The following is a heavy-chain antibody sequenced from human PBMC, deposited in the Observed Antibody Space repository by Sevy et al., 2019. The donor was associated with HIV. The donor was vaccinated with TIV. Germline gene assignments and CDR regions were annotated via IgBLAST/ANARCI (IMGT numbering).Heavy chain of an antibody. D-gene: IGHD2-2*01. CDR1: GFTFSSYS. CDR3: AAIYCSSTSCYASTGDYYYGMDV. CDR2: ISSSSSYI. Sequence: GGSLRLSCAASGFTFSSYSMNWVRQAPGKGLEWVSSISSSSSYIYYADSVKGRFTISRDNAKNSLHLQMNSLRAEDTAVYYCAAIYCSSTSCYASTGDYYYGMDVWGQGTTVTVSS. V-gene: IGHV3-21*01. J-gene: IGHJ6*02.